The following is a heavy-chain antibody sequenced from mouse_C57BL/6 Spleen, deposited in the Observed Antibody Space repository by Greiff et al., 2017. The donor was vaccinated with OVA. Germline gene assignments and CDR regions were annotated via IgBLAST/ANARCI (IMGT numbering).Heavy chain of an antibody. V-gene: IGHV5-17*01. CDR3: ARGDDGYSYAMDY. CDR1: GFTFSDYG. D-gene: IGHD2-3*01. Sequence: EVKLLESGGGLVKPGGSLKLSCAASGFTFSDYGMHWVRQAPEKGLEWVAYISSGSSTIYYADTVKGRFTISRDNAKNTLFLQMTSLRSEDTAMYYCARGDDGYSYAMDYWGQGTSVTVSS. J-gene: IGHJ4*01. CDR2: ISSGSSTI.